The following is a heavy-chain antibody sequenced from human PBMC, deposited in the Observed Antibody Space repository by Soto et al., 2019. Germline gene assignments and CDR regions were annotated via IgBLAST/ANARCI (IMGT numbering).Heavy chain of an antibody. V-gene: IGHV3-21*01. J-gene: IGHJ4*02. CDR3: AREVEWGYCSSTSCYYFDY. CDR2: ISSSSSYI. D-gene: IGHD2-2*01. Sequence: EVQLVESGGGLVKPGGSLRLSCAASGFTFSSYSMNWVRQAPGKGLEWVSSISSSSSYIYYADSVKGRFTISRVNAKNSLYLQMNSLRAEDTAVYYCAREVEWGYCSSTSCYYFDYWGQGTLVTVSS. CDR1: GFTFSSYS.